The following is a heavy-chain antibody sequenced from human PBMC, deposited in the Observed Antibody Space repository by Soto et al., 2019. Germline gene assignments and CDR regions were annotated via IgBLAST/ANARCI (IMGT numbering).Heavy chain of an antibody. CDR1: GFTVSSNY. Sequence: GGSLRLSCAASGFTVSSNYMSWVRQAPGKGLEWVSVIYSGGSTYYADSVKGRFTISRHNSKNTLYLQMNSLRAEDTAVYYCARDSLHCSGGSCYPPNRVNWGQGTLVTVSS. J-gene: IGHJ4*02. V-gene: IGHV3-53*04. CDR3: ARDSLHCSGGSCYPPNRVN. D-gene: IGHD2-15*01. CDR2: IYSGGST.